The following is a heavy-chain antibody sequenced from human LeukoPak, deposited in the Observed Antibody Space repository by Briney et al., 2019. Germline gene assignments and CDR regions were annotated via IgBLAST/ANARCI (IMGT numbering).Heavy chain of an antibody. V-gene: IGHV1-3*01. Sequence: ASVKVSCKASGYTFTSYAMHWVRQASGQRLEWMGWINAGNGNTKYSQKFQDRVTITRDTSASTAYMELSSLRSEDTAVYYCARLMVRGVIIQGFDYWGQGTLVTVSS. CDR2: INAGNGNT. J-gene: IGHJ4*02. CDR1: GYTFTSYA. D-gene: IGHD3-10*01. CDR3: ARLMVRGVIIQGFDY.